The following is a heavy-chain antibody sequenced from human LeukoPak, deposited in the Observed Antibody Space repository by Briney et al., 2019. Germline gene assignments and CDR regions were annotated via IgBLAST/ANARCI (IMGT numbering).Heavy chain of an antibody. V-gene: IGHV1-18*01. J-gene: IGHJ4*02. Sequence: WXXVKVSCKTSXYTFTSYGISWVRQAPGQGLEWMGWISTYNGNTIYAQKLQGRVTMTTDTSTSTAYMELRSLTSDDTAMYYCARVRYQILEYFDYWGQGTLVTVSS. CDR2: ISTYNGNT. CDR3: ARVRYQILEYFDY. CDR1: XYTFTSYG. D-gene: IGHD3-9*01.